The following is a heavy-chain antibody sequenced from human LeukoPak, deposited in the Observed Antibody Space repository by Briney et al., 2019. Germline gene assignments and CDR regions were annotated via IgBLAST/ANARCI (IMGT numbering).Heavy chain of an antibody. CDR1: SGSISTSNYY. V-gene: IGHV4-39*07. CDR2: IFYSGST. CDR3: ARDRPRLRGYSYGYYYYMDV. Sequence: SETLSLTCTVSSGSISTSNYYWGWVRQPPGKALEWIGNIFYSGSTYYSPSLKSRVTISLDTSKNQFSLKLSSVTAADTAVYYCARDRPRLRGYSYGYYYYMDVWGKGTTVTVSS. J-gene: IGHJ6*03. D-gene: IGHD5-18*01.